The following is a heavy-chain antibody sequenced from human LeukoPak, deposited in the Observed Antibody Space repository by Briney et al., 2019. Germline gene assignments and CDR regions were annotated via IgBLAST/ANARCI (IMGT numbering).Heavy chain of an antibody. V-gene: IGHV3-9*01. D-gene: IGHD3-10*01. CDR1: GFTFDDYA. J-gene: IGHJ4*02. CDR3: AKGREYYGSGSYTFDY. Sequence: GGSLRLSCAASGFTFDDYAMHWVRQAPGEGLEWVSGISWNSGSIGYADSVKGRFTISRDNAKNSLYLQMNSLRAEDTALYYCAKGREYYGSGSYTFDYWGQGTLVTVSS. CDR2: ISWNSGSI.